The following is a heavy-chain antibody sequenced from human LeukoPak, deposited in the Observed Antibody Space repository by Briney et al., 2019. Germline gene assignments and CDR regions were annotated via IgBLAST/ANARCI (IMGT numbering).Heavy chain of an antibody. CDR1: GYTFTSCD. J-gene: IGHJ4*02. CDR3: ARARGSGSYYRPLDY. CDR2: MNPNSGNT. D-gene: IGHD3-10*01. V-gene: IGHV1-8*01. Sequence: ASVKVSCKASGYTFTSCDINWVRQATGQGLEWMGWMNPNSGNTGYAQKFQGRVTMTRDTSISTAYMELSRLRSDDTAVYYCARARGSGSYYRPLDYWGQGTLVTVSS.